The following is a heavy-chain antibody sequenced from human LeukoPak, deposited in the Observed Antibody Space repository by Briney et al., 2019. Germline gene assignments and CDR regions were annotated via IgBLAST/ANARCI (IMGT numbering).Heavy chain of an antibody. V-gene: IGHV3-33*01. CDR1: GFTFSSYG. Sequence: GRSLRLSCAASGFTFSSYGTHWVRQAPSKGLEWVAVIWYDGSNKYYADSVKGRFTISRDNSKNTLYLQMNSLRAEDTAVYYCAREGGYSGYDSFDYWGQGTLVTVSS. CDR2: IWYDGSNK. CDR3: AREGGYSGYDSFDY. D-gene: IGHD5-12*01. J-gene: IGHJ4*02.